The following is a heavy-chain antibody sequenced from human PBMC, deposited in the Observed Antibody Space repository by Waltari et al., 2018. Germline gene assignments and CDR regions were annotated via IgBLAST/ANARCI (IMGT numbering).Heavy chain of an antibody. D-gene: IGHD3-22*01. CDR2: IRYDGSNK. CDR3: AKGAYYYDSSGYYYFDY. V-gene: IGHV3-30*02. Sequence: QVQLVESGGGVVQPGGSLRLSCAASGFTFSSYGMHWVRQAPGQGLEWVAFIRYDGSNKYYADSVKGRFTISRDNSKNTLYLQMNSLRAEDTAVYYCAKGAYYYDSSGYYYFDYWGQGTLVTVSS. J-gene: IGHJ4*02. CDR1: GFTFSSYG.